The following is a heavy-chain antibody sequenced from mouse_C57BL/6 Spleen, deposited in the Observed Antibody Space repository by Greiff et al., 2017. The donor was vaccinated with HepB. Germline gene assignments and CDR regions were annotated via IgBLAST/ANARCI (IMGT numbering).Heavy chain of an antibody. D-gene: IGHD2-3*01. CDR2: IDPNSGGT. J-gene: IGHJ4*01. V-gene: IGHV1-72*01. CDR3: AREGRIYDGYYVDYAMDY. CDR1: GYTFTSYW. Sequence: VQLQQPGAELVKPGASVKLSCKASGYTFTSYWMHWVKQRPGRGLEWIGRIDPNSGGTKYNEKFKSKATLTVDKPSSTAYMQLSSLTSEDSAVYYCAREGRIYDGYYVDYAMDYWGQGTSVTVSS.